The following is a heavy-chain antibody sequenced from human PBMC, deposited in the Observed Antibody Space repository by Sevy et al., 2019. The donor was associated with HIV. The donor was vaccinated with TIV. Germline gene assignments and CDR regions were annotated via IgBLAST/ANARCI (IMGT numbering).Heavy chain of an antibody. CDR3: ARLTRDAVAGTRDY. J-gene: IGHJ4*02. Sequence: SETLSLTCTVSGGSISSSSYYWGWIRQPPGKGLEWIGSIYYSGSTYYNPSLKSRVTISVDTSKNQFSLKLSSVTAADSAVYYCARLTRDAVAGTRDYWGQGTLVTVSS. CDR1: GGSISSSSYY. D-gene: IGHD6-19*01. CDR2: IYYSGST. V-gene: IGHV4-39*01.